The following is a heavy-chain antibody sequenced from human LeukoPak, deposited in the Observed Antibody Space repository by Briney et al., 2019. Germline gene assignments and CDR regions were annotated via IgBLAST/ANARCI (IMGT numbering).Heavy chain of an antibody. V-gene: IGHV5-51*01. J-gene: IGHJ4*02. D-gene: IGHD2-2*01. CDR2: IYPADSSI. Sequence: GESLKISCRVFGDSFTTNWIAWVRPLPGKGLEWMGMIYPADSSIISSPSFRGHVSLSTDKSINTAYLQWTSLHTSDTAIYYCARHISYQSHVSLYYFDNWGQGTQVTVSS. CDR1: GDSFTTNW. CDR3: ARHISYQSHVSLYYFDN.